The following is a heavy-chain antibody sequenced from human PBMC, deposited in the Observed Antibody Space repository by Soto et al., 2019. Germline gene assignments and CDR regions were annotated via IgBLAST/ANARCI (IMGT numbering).Heavy chain of an antibody. CDR1: GGTSSSYA. Sequence: QVQLVQSGAEVKKPRSSVKVSCKASGGTSSSYAFSWVRQAPGQGLAWIGGIIPLFGTTNYAQKFQGTFTITADESTSTAYMELSSLRSEDTVVYYCARVSSTVIEYGDNKPSWYVDLWGRGTLVTVSS. D-gene: IGHD4-17*01. CDR3: ARVSSTVIEYGDNKPSWYVDL. V-gene: IGHV1-69*01. CDR2: IIPLFGTT. J-gene: IGHJ2*01.